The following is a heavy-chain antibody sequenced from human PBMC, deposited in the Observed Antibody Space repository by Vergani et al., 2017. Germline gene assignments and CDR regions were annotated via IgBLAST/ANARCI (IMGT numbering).Heavy chain of an antibody. CDR3: ASIARAPTRRNPPPDY. V-gene: IGHV4-30-4*08. CDR1: GGSISSGDYY. J-gene: IGHJ4*02. D-gene: IGHD3-16*02. CDR2: VNHGGST. Sequence: QVQLQESGPGLVKPSQTLSLTCTVSGGSISSGDYYWSWIRQPPGKGLEWIGEVNHGGSTNYNPSLKSRVPISVDTSKNQFSLQLTSVTAADSALYFCASIARAPTRRNPPPDYWGQGILVTVSS.